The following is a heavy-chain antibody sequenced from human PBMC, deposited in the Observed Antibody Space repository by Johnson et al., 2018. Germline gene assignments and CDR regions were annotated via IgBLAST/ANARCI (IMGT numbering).Heavy chain of an antibody. Sequence: EVQLLESGGGLVQPGGSLRLSCAASGFTFSNAWMNWVRQAPGKGLEWVGRIKSKTDGGTTDYAAPVKGRFTISRGEPNNTLYLQMNSLKTEDTAVYYCTRDTSAGYDVRWAIYYSYYMDVWGKGTTVTVSS. CDR2: IKSKTDGGTT. D-gene: IGHD3-10*02. CDR1: GFTFSNAW. CDR3: TRDTSAGYDVRWAIYYSYYMDV. J-gene: IGHJ6*03. V-gene: IGHV3-15*07.